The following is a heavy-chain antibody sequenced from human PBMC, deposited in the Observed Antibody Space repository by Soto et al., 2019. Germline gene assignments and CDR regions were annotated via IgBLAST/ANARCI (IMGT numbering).Heavy chain of an antibody. Sequence: QLQLQESGPGLVKPSETLSLTCTVSGGSISSSSYYWGWIRQPPGQRLEWIGSIYYSGSTYYNPFIKSGVTISVDTSKNQFSLKLSSVTAADTAVYYCARRYCSGGRCYSGWFDPWGQGTLVTVSS. J-gene: IGHJ5*02. D-gene: IGHD2-15*01. CDR3: ARRYCSGGRCYSGWFDP. V-gene: IGHV4-39*01. CDR1: GGSISSSSYY. CDR2: IYYSGST.